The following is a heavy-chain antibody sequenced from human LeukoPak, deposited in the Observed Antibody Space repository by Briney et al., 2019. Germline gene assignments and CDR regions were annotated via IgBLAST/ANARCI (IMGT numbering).Heavy chain of an antibody. CDR1: GFTFSGSA. V-gene: IGHV3-73*01. J-gene: IGHJ4*02. D-gene: IGHD6-19*01. CDR3: TRQVGIAVAGTTN. Sequence: GGSLRLSCAASGFTFSGSAMHWVRQASGKGLEWVGRIRSKANSYATAYAASVKGRFTISRADSKNTAYLQMNSLKTEDTAVYYCTRQVGIAVAGTTNWGQGTLVTVSS. CDR2: IRSKANSYAT.